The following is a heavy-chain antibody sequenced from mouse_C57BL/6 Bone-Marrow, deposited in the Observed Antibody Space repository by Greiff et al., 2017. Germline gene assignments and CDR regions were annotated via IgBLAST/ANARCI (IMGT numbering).Heavy chain of an antibody. CDR1: GFTFSDYY. V-gene: IGHV5-12*01. D-gene: IGHD1-1*01. CDR2: ISNGGGST. J-gene: IGHJ3*01. CDR3: ARGVYYGSSPRFAY. Sequence: EVQVVESGGGLVQPGGSLKLSCAASGFTFSDYYMYWVRQTPEKRLEWVAYISNGGGSTYYPDTVKGRFTISRDNAKNTLYLQMSRLKSEDTAMYYCARGVYYGSSPRFAYWGQGTLVTVSA.